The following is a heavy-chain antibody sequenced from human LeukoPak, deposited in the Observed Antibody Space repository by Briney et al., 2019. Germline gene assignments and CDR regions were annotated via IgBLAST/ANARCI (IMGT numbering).Heavy chain of an antibody. CDR3: AREDYYDSGSNDY. Sequence: ASVKVSCKASGYTFTDSFMHWVRQAPGQGPEWMGWINPISGDTNLAQRFQGRVTLTRDTSISTAYMELSTLRSDDTAVYYCAREDYYDSGSNDYWGQGTLVTVSS. J-gene: IGHJ4*02. V-gene: IGHV1-2*02. CDR2: INPISGDT. CDR1: GYTFTDSF. D-gene: IGHD3-22*01.